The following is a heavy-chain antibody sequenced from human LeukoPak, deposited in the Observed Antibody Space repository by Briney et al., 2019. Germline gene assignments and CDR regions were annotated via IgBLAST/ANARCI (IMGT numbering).Heavy chain of an antibody. CDR3: ARDGGDDVYFDY. V-gene: IGHV3-7*01. J-gene: IGHJ4*02. CDR1: GFTFSSYW. CDR2: IKQDGSEK. Sequence: GGSLRLSCAASGFTFSSYWMSWVRQAPGKGLEGVANIKQDGSEKYYVDSVKGRFTISRDNAKNSLYLQMNSLRAEDTAVYYRARDGGDDVYFDYWGQGTLVTVSS. D-gene: IGHD3-16*01.